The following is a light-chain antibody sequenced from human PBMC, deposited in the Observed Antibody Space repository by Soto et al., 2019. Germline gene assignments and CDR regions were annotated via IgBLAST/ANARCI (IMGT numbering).Light chain of an antibody. CDR1: SSDVGGYNY. V-gene: IGLV2-14*01. Sequence: QSVLTQPASVSGSPGQSITISCTGTSSDVGGYNYVSWYQQHPGKAPKLMIYEVSNRPSGVSNRFSGSKSGNTASLTISGLQAEDEADYYCSSYTSSSIDDVFGTGTKLTVL. J-gene: IGLJ1*01. CDR3: SSYTSSSIDDV. CDR2: EVS.